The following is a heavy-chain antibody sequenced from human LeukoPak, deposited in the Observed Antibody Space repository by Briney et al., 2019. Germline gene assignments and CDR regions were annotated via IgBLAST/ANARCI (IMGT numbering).Heavy chain of an antibody. V-gene: IGHV3-23*01. CDR2: ISGSGGST. D-gene: IGHD2-21*02. Sequence: GGSLRLSCAASGFTFSSYAMSWVRQAPGKGLEWVSAISGSGGSTYYADSVKGRFTISRDNSKNTLYLQMNSLRAEDTAVYYCGKKLDWWCDCYYFDYWGQGTLVTVSS. CDR3: GKKLDWWCDCYYFDY. CDR1: GFTFSSYA. J-gene: IGHJ4*02.